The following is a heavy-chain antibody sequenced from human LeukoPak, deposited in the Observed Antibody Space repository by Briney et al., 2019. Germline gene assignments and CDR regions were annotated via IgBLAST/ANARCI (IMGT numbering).Heavy chain of an antibody. J-gene: IGHJ6*04. D-gene: IGHD3-9*01. CDR2: IDPSDSYT. CDR3: ARLAPPYYDILTGYYYYYGMDV. Sequence: GESLKISCKGSGYSFTSYWISWVRQMPGKGLEWMGRIDPSDSYTNYSPSFQGHVTISADKSISTAYLQWSSLKASDTAMYYCARLAPPYYDILTGYYYYYGMDVWGKGTTVTVSP. CDR1: GYSFTSYW. V-gene: IGHV5-10-1*01.